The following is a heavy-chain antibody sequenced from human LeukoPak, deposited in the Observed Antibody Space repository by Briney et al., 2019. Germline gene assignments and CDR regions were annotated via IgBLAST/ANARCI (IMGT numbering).Heavy chain of an antibody. CDR3: ARNIVVVVAASLSPFDP. Sequence: SVKVSCKASGGTFSSYAISWVRQAPGQGLEWMGGIIPIFGTANYAQKFQGRATITADESTSTAYMELSSLRSEDTAVYYCARNIVVVVAASLSPFDPWGQGTLVTVSS. D-gene: IGHD2-15*01. CDR2: IIPIFGTA. J-gene: IGHJ5*02. CDR1: GGTFSSYA. V-gene: IGHV1-69*01.